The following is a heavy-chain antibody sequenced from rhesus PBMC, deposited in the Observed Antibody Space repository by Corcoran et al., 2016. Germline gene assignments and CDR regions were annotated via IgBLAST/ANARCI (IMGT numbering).Heavy chain of an antibody. CDR2: VYGNSAST. CDR3: ARQGYTNHLGGLDS. J-gene: IGHJ6*01. D-gene: IGHD1-38*01. V-gene: IGHV4-143*01. Sequence: QVQLQESGPGLVKPSETLSLTCTVPGGSIRGYYHWTWLRQPPAKGLEWIGGVYGNSASTNYNPSLKSRVTISKDTSNNQFSLRLTSVTAADTAVYYCARQGYTNHLGGLDSWGQGVVATVSS. CDR1: GGSIRGYYH.